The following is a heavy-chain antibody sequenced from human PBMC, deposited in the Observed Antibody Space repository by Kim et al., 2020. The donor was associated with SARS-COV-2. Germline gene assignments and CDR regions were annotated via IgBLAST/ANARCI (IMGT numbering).Heavy chain of an antibody. D-gene: IGHD3-16*01. V-gene: IGHV4-59*01. Sequence: SETLSLTCTVSGGSISNYYWSWIRQPPGKGLEWIGYIYYSGTTNYNPSLKSRVTISVDTSKNQFSLKLNSVTAADTAIYYCARNRGRIITPFYSWGQGTL. CDR1: GGSISNYY. J-gene: IGHJ4*02. CDR3: ARNRGRIITPFYS. CDR2: IYYSGTT.